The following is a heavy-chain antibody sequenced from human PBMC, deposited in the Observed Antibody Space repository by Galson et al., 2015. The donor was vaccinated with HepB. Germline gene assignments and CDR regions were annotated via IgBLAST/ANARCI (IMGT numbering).Heavy chain of an antibody. CDR1: GSIFSSYA. CDR3: TKGDNNIWYRY. Sequence: SLRLSCAASGSIFSSYAMSWVRQAPGKGLEWVSIISGSGGSTYYADSVKGRFTISRDNSKNTVFLQMNSLRVEDTAVYYCTKGDNNIWYRYWGQGTLVTVSS. V-gene: IGHV3-23*01. CDR2: ISGSGGST. D-gene: IGHD6-13*01. J-gene: IGHJ4*02.